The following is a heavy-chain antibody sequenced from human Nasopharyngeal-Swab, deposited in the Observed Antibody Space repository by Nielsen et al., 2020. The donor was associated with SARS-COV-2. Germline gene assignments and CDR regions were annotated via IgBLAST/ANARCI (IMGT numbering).Heavy chain of an antibody. Sequence: PGKGLEWVSSISSSSSYIYYADTVKGRFTISGDNDKNSLYLQMNSLRAEDTAVYYCARDNHCSSTSCYLWFSAYYYYMDAWGKGTTVTVSS. D-gene: IGHD2-2*01. J-gene: IGHJ6*03. CDR3: ARDNHCSSTSCYLWFSAYYYYMDA. CDR2: ISSSSSYI. V-gene: IGHV3-21*01.